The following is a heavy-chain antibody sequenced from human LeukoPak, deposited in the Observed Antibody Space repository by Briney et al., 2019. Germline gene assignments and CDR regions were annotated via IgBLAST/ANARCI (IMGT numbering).Heavy chain of an antibody. CDR1: GGSISSYY. Sequence: SETLSLTCTVSGGSISSYYWSWIRQPPGKGLEWIGSKYHSGTTYYNPSLKSRVTISLDTSKNQFSLKLSSVTAADTAVYFCARGAAGTGAADYWGQGTLVTVSS. J-gene: IGHJ4*02. D-gene: IGHD6-13*01. CDR2: KYHSGTT. V-gene: IGHV4-59*01. CDR3: ARGAAGTGAADY.